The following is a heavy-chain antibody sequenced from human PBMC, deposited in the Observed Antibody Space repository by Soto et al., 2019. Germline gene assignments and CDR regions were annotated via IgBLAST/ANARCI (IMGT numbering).Heavy chain of an antibody. J-gene: IGHJ4*02. CDR1: GFICSSYG. CDR3: ARDPQGSYCYIDY. Sequence: PGGSLRLSCAASGFICSSYGMSWVRQAPGKGLEWVSTTLVSDSTHYEDSVRGRFTISRDRSKNTVYLQMNSLRAEDTAVYYCARDPQGSYCYIDYWGQGTPVTVSS. D-gene: IGHD3-10*01. V-gene: IGHV3-23*01. CDR2: TLVSDST.